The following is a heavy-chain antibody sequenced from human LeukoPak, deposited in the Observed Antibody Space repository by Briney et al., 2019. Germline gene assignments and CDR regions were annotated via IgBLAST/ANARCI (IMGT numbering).Heavy chain of an antibody. CDR2: IYSGGST. CDR3: AREGGYSSSRRYY. Sequence: SGGSLRLSCAASGFTVSSNYMSWVRQAPGKGLEWVSVIYSGGSTYYADSVKGRFTISRDNSKNTLYLQMNSLRAEDTAVYYCAREGGYSSSRRYYWGQGTLVTVSS. V-gene: IGHV3-53*01. J-gene: IGHJ4*02. CDR1: GFTVSSNY. D-gene: IGHD6-13*01.